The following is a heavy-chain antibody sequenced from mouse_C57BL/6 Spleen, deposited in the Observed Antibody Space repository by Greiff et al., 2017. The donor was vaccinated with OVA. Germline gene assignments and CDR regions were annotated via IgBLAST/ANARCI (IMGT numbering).Heavy chain of an antibody. CDR1: GYTFTGYW. CDR2: ILPGSGST. Sequence: QVQLQQSGAELMKPGASVKLSCKATGYTFTGYWIEWVKQRPGHGLEWIGEILPGSGSTNYNEKFKGKATFTADTSSNTAYMQLSSLTTEDSAIYYCAGGYGSSYEDRYYYAMDYWGQGTSVTVSS. CDR3: AGGYGSSYEDRYYYAMDY. J-gene: IGHJ4*01. D-gene: IGHD1-1*01. V-gene: IGHV1-9*01.